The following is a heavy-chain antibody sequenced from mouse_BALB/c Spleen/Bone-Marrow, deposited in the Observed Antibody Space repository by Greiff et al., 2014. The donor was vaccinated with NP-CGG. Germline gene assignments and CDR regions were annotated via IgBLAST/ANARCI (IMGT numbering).Heavy chain of an antibody. Sequence: QVQLQQSGAELVKPGTSVKLSCKASGYNFTSYWINWVKLRPGQGLEWIGDIYPGSGGNHKNEKFKTKATLTVDTSSSTAYMQLSSLASEDSALYYSARDGNWPFAYWGQGTLVTVSA. D-gene: IGHD4-1*01. CDR2: IYPGSGGN. V-gene: IGHV1-55*01. J-gene: IGHJ3*01. CDR1: GYNFTSYW. CDR3: ARDGNWPFAY.